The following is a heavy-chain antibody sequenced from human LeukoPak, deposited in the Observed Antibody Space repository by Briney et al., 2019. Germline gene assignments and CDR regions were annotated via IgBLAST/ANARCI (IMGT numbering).Heavy chain of an antibody. CDR1: GFTFSSYG. Sequence: GGSLRLSCGAPGFTFSSYGMHWVRQAPGKGLEWVAVISYDGSNKYYADSVKGRFTISRDNSKNTLYLQMNSLRAEDTAVYYCAIDVSGEMYYYDYWGEGTLVTVSS. CDR2: ISYDGSNK. D-gene: IGHD7-27*01. J-gene: IGHJ4*02. CDR3: AIDVSGEMYYYDY. V-gene: IGHV3-30*03.